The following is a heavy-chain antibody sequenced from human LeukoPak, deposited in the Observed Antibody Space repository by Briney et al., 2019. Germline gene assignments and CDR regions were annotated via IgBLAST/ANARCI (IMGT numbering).Heavy chain of an antibody. Sequence: PGRSLRLSCAASGFTFSGYGMHWVRQAPGKGLEWVAVIWYDGSNKYYADSVKGRFTISRDNSKNTLYLQMNSLRAEDTAVYYCARDPRLLWFGELSGPPDYWGQGTLVTVSS. V-gene: IGHV3-33*01. D-gene: IGHD3-10*01. CDR3: ARDPRLLWFGELSGPPDY. J-gene: IGHJ4*02. CDR2: IWYDGSNK. CDR1: GFTFSGYG.